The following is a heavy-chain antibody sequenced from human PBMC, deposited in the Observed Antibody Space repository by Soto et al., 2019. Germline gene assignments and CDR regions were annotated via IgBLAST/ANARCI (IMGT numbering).Heavy chain of an antibody. CDR2: IYYSGST. Sequence: SETLSLTCTVSGGSISSYYWSWIRQPPGKGLEWIGYIYYSGSTNYNPSLKSRVTISVDTSKNQFSLKLSSVTAADTAVYYCAREGYCSGGSCYLGEYYYYGMDVWGQGTTVTLSS. CDR1: GGSISSYY. J-gene: IGHJ6*02. D-gene: IGHD2-15*01. V-gene: IGHV4-59*01. CDR3: AREGYCSGGSCYLGEYYYYGMDV.